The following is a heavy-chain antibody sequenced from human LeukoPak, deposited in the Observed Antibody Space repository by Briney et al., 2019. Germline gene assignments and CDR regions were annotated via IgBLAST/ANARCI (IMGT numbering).Heavy chain of an antibody. D-gene: IGHD2-15*01. Sequence: LRLSCAASGFTFNNYYMNWIRQPPGKGLEWIGSIYYGGSTYYNPSLKSRVIISVDTSMNQFSLKLSFVTTADTAVYYCARALGYCSGGSCTRGYNWFDPWGQGTLVTVPS. CDR3: ARALGYCSGGSCTRGYNWFDP. V-gene: IGHV4-39*01. J-gene: IGHJ5*02. CDR1: GFTFNNYY. CDR2: IYYGGST.